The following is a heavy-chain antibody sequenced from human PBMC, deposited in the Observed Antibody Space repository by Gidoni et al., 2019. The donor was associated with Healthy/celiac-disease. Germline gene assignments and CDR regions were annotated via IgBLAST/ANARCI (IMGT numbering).Heavy chain of an antibody. CDR2: IYHSGST. CDR3: AREPEFMITFGGVVRLGELSSTFGFDP. J-gene: IGHJ5*02. V-gene: IGHV4-38-2*02. Sequence: QVQLQESGPGLVKPSETLSLTCAVSGYSISSGYYWGWIRQPPGKGLEWIGSIYHSGSTYYNPSLKSRVTISVDTSKNQFSLKLSSVTAADTAVYYCAREPEFMITFGGVVRLGELSSTFGFDPWGQGTLVTVSS. CDR1: GYSISSGYY. D-gene: IGHD3-16*01.